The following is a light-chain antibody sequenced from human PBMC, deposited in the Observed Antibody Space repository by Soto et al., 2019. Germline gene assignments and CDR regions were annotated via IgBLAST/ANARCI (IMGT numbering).Light chain of an antibody. Sequence: QSVLTQPASVSGSPGQSITISRTGTSSDVGYYNYVSWFQQHPGKAPKLMIYEVVNRPSGVSIRFSGSKSGDTASLTITGLQAEDEADYYCSSYAAGSIYVFGTGTKVTVL. CDR3: SSYAAGSIYV. CDR2: EVV. V-gene: IGLV2-14*01. CDR1: SSDVGYYNY. J-gene: IGLJ1*01.